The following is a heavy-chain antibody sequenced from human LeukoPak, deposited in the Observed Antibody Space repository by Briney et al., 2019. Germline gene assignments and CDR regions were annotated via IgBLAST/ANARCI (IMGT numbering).Heavy chain of an antibody. D-gene: IGHD5-24*01. CDR1: GGSISSYY. CDR3: ARDRAQKSGYYYYGMDV. CDR2: IYYSGST. J-gene: IGHJ6*02. V-gene: IGHV4-59*06. Sequence: SETLSLTCTVSGGSISSYYWSWIRQHPGKGLEWIGYIYYSGSTYYNPSLKSRVTISVDTSKNQFSLKLSSVTAADTAVYYCARDRAQKSGYYYYGMDVWGQGTTVTVSS.